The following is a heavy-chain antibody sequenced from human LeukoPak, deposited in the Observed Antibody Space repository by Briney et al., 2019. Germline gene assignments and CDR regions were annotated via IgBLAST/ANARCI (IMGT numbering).Heavy chain of an antibody. CDR2: ISYDGSNK. D-gene: IGHD5-24*01. CDR3: ARGRGSRDGYNDVPIDY. Sequence: GGSLRLSCAASGFTFSSYAMHWVRQAPGKGREWVAVISYDGSNKYYADSVKGRFTISRDNSKNTLYLQMNSLRAADTAVYYCARGRGSRDGYNDVPIDYWGPRTLVTVSS. CDR1: GFTFSSYA. J-gene: IGHJ4*02. V-gene: IGHV3-30-3*01.